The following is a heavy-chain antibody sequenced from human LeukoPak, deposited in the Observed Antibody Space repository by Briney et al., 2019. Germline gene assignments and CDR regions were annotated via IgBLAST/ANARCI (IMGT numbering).Heavy chain of an antibody. Sequence: SETLSLTCAVSGYSISSGDYWGWTGQPPGKGLEWIGSIYHSGSTHYNPSLKSRVTISVDTSKNQFSLKLSSVTAADTAVYYCARNTTEVVTAKWFDPWGQGTLVTVSS. V-gene: IGHV4-38-2*01. CDR3: ARNTTEVVTAKWFDP. CDR1: GYSISSGDY. D-gene: IGHD2-21*02. CDR2: IYHSGST. J-gene: IGHJ5*02.